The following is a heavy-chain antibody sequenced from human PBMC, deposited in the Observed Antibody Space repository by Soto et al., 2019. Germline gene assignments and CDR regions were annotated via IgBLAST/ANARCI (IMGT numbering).Heavy chain of an antibody. V-gene: IGHV4-59*01. CDR3: ARVPSCSAWNYWDAFDI. Sequence: SETLSLTCTVSGGSISGYYWSWIRQPPGKGLEWIGYIYYSGSTNYNPSLKSRVTISVDTYKNQFALKLSSVNAADTDVYYCARVPSCSAWNYWDAFDIWGQGKMVTVSS. J-gene: IGHJ3*02. D-gene: IGHD1-7*01. CDR2: IYYSGST. CDR1: GGSISGYY.